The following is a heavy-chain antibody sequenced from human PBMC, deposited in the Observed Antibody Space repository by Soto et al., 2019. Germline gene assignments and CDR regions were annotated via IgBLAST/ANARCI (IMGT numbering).Heavy chain of an antibody. CDR3: AKDLHIVVVTAPDY. V-gene: IGHV3-30*18. CDR2: ISYDGSNK. D-gene: IGHD2-21*02. CDR1: GFTFSSYG. Sequence: GGSLRLSCAASGFTFSSYGMHWVRQAPGRGLEWVAVISYDGSNKYYADSVKGRFTISRDNSKNTLYLQMNSLRAEDTAVYYCAKDLHIVVVTAPDYWGQGTLVTVSS. J-gene: IGHJ4*02.